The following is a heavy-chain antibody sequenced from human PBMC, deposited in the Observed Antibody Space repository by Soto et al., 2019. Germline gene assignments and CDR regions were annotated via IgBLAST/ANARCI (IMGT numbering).Heavy chain of an antibody. J-gene: IGHJ4*02. CDR3: ARVDYYDSSGYYGY. Sequence: QVQLVQSGAEVKKPGASVKVSCKASGYTFTIYGISWVRQAPGQGLEWMGWISGYNGNTDYAQNPQDRVTLTTDASTGSVYMALRSLRSDDTAVYYCARVDYYDSSGYYGYWGQGTLITFSS. V-gene: IGHV1-18*04. D-gene: IGHD3-22*01. CDR2: ISGYNGNT. CDR1: GYTFTIYG.